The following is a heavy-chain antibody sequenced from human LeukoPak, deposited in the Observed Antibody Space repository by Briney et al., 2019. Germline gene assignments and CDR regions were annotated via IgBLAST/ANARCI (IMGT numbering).Heavy chain of an antibody. V-gene: IGHV3-11*04. Sequence: GGSLRLSCAASGFTFSDYYMSWIRQAPGKGLEWVSYISSSGSTIYYADSVKGRFTISRDNAKNSLYLQMNSLRAEDTAVYYCATSGLYGYYYFDYWGQGTLVTVSS. CDR3: ATSGLYGYYYFDY. J-gene: IGHJ4*02. D-gene: IGHD6-19*01. CDR1: GFTFSDYY. CDR2: ISSSGSTI.